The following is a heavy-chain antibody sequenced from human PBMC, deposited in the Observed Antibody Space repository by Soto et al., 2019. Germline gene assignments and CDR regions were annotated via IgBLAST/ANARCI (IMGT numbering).Heavy chain of an antibody. Sequence: QVQLVESGGGVVQPGTSLRLSCAASGFTFSSYGMHWVRQAPGKGLEWVAVIWYHGSNKYYADSVKGRFTISRDNSKNTLYLQMNSLRAEDTAVYYCARDRDPGQWLTTNYFDYWGQGTLVTVSS. CDR2: IWYHGSNK. CDR1: GFTFSSYG. CDR3: ARDRDPGQWLTTNYFDY. D-gene: IGHD6-19*01. J-gene: IGHJ4*02. V-gene: IGHV3-33*01.